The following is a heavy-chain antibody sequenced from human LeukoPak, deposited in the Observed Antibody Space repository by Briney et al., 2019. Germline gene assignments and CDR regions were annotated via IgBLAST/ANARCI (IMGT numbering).Heavy chain of an antibody. V-gene: IGHV4-31*03. CDR3: ARDGGMVREDKAFDI. J-gene: IGHJ3*02. D-gene: IGHD3-10*01. CDR2: IYYSGST. Sequence: PSETLSLTCTVSGGSISSGVYYWSWIRQHPGKGLEGIGYIYYSGSTYYNPSLKSRVTISVDTSKNQFSLKLSSVTAADTAVYYCARDGGMVREDKAFDIWGQGTMVTVSS. CDR1: GGSISSGVYY.